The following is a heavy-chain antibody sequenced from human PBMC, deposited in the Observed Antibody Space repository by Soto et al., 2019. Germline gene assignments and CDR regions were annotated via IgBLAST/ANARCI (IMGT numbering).Heavy chain of an antibody. D-gene: IGHD3-10*01. Sequence: ASVKGSCKASGYTFTSYYMHWVRQAPGQGLEWMGIINPSGGSTSYAQKFQGRVTMTRDTSTSTVYMELSSLRSEDTAVYYCARGSGSYYPLEYYYNGMDVWGQGTTVTVSS. V-gene: IGHV1-46*01. J-gene: IGHJ6*02. CDR3: ARGSGSYYPLEYYYNGMDV. CDR2: INPSGGST. CDR1: GYTFTSYY.